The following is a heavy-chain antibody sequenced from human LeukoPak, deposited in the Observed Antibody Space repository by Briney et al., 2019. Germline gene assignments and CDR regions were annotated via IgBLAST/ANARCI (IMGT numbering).Heavy chain of an antibody. CDR2: ISNSGST. V-gene: IGHV4-59*08. CDR3: ARYGAVAGSVHLDY. Sequence: KPSETLSLTCTVPGGSISSYYWSWIRQPPGKGLEWIGYISNSGSTNYNSSLKSRVTISVDTSKNQFSLTLSSVTATDTAVYYCARYGAVAGSVHLDYWSQGTLVTVSS. J-gene: IGHJ4*02. D-gene: IGHD6-19*01. CDR1: GGSISSYY.